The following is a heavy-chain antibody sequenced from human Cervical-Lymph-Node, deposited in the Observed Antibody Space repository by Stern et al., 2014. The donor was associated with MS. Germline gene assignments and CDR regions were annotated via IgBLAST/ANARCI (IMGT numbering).Heavy chain of an antibody. CDR1: GDTFTTYA. D-gene: IGHD1-1*01. CDR3: TREVGSLAMDV. V-gene: IGHV1-69*06. CDR2: ITPIFNAA. J-gene: IGHJ6*01. Sequence: QVQLVQSGTEVKKPGSSVTVSCKASGDTFTTYAISWVRQAPGQGPEWMGGITPIFNAADYAQKFQGRLTITADRSRSTAYMEWSSLTSEDTAVYYCTREVGSLAMDVWGQGTTVIVSS.